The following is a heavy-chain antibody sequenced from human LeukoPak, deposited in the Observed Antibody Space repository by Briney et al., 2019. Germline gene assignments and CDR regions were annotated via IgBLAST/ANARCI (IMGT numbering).Heavy chain of an antibody. J-gene: IGHJ5*02. CDR2: INLGNANT. Sequence: ASVNVSCKASGYTLTSYAMHWVRQAPGQRSEWMGWINLGNANTKYSQKFQGRVTMTTDTSTSTAYMELRSLRPDDTAVYYCARVGGYSSGWYDNWFDPWGQGTLVTVSS. D-gene: IGHD6-19*01. CDR1: GYTLTSYA. CDR3: ARVGGYSSGWYDNWFDP. V-gene: IGHV1-3*01.